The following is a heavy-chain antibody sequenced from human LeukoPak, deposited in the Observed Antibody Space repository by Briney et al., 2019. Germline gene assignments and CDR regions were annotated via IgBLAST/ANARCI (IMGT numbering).Heavy chain of an antibody. CDR2: IYHRGTT. D-gene: IGHD3-22*01. J-gene: IGHJ4*02. V-gene: IGHV4-38-2*01. CDR1: GYSISSGYY. CDR3: ARIAMFYYESSGYYSDY. Sequence: SETLSLTCAVSGYSISSGYYWGWIRQHPGKGLEWIGSIYHRGTTYYNPSLKRRVTISVDTSKNQFSLKLSSVTAADTAVYYCARIAMFYYESSGYYSDYWGQGTLVTVSS.